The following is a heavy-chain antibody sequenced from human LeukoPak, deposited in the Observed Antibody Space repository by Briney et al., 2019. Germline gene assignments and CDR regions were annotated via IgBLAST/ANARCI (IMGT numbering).Heavy chain of an antibody. CDR3: TRGGAARNYYYVDV. CDR1: GFTFSSYT. Sequence: GGSLRLSCVASGFTFSSYTMTWVRQAPGKGLEWVANIKPDGNEKYYVDSVKGRFTISRDNAENSLYLQMNSLRAEDTAVYYCTRGGAARNYYYVDVWGKGTTVTVSS. J-gene: IGHJ6*03. D-gene: IGHD5-18*01. V-gene: IGHV3-7*01. CDR2: IKPDGNEK.